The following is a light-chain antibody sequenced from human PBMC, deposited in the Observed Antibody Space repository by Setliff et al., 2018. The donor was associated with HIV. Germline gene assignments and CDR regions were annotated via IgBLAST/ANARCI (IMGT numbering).Light chain of an antibody. J-gene: IGLJ1*01. CDR2: GNN. Sequence: QSVLTQPPSVSGAPGQRVTISCTGSSSNIGAGYDVHWYQQLPGTAPKLLIYGNNNRPSGVPDRFSGSKSGTSASLAISGLQSEDEADYYCAAWDDSLNGHYVFGTGTKVTVL. V-gene: IGLV1-40*01. CDR1: SSNIGAGYD. CDR3: AAWDDSLNGHYV.